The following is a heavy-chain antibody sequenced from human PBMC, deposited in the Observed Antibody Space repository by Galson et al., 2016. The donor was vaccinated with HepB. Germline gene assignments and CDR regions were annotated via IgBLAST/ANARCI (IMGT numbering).Heavy chain of an antibody. CDR3: AREWSAFDS. D-gene: IGHD2-8*01. J-gene: IGHJ4*02. Sequence: SETLSLTCAVSGGSITPYYWHWIRQPPGKGLEWIGFVSDTGSTSYNPVLESRVTISVDTSKSQFSLNLNSVTAADTAVYYCAREWSAFDSWGQGTLVTVSS. CDR1: GGSITPYY. CDR2: VSDTGST. V-gene: IGHV4-59*01.